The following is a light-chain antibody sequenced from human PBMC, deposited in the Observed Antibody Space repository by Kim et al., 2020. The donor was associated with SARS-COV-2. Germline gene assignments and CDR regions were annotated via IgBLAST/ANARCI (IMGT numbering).Light chain of an antibody. CDR3: QQRGGWPPDT. J-gene: IGKJ2*01. V-gene: IGKV3-11*01. CDR2: DIF. Sequence: EIVLTQSPATLSLSPGERATLSCRATQSVDSLAWYQQKPGQAPSLVIYDIFNRATGIPPRFSGSGSGTGFTLTISSLEPEDFAVYYCQQRGGWPPDTCGQGKELEL. CDR1: QSVDS.